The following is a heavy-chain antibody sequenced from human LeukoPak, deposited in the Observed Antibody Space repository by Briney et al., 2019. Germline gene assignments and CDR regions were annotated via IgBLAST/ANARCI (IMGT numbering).Heavy chain of an antibody. Sequence: PSETLSLTCTVSGGSISSYYWSWLRQPPGKGLEWIGYIYYSGSTNYNPSLKSRVTISVDTSKNQFSLKLSSVTAADTAVYYCARGGRYSSSWPLDYWGQGTLVTVSS. CDR3: ARGGRYSSSWPLDY. CDR1: GGSISSYY. J-gene: IGHJ4*02. V-gene: IGHV4-59*01. D-gene: IGHD6-13*01. CDR2: IYYSGST.